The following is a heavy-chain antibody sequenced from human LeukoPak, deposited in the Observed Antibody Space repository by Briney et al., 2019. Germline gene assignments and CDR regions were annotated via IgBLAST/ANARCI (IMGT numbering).Heavy chain of an antibody. V-gene: IGHV4-59*01. CDR1: GGSISSYY. CDR3: ASFTIFGVAHAFGI. CDR2: IYYSGST. D-gene: IGHD3-3*01. Sequence: SETLSLTCTVSGGSISSYYWSWIRQPPGKGLEWIGYIYYSGSTNYNPSLKSRVTISVDTSKNQFSLKLSSVTAADTAVYYCASFTIFGVAHAFGIWGQGTMVTVSS. J-gene: IGHJ3*02.